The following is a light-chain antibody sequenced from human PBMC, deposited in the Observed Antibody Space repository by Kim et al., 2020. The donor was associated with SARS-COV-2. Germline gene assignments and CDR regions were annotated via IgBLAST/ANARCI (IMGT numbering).Light chain of an antibody. CDR1: SSDVGGYNY. Sequence: PGQSVTISCTGTSSDVGGYNYVSWYQHHPGKAPKLMVSDVSKRPSGVPDRFSGSKSGNTASLTISGLQAEDEAEYFCCSYAGYYTVFGGGTKLTVL. CDR2: DVS. J-gene: IGLJ3*02. V-gene: IGLV2-11*01. CDR3: CSYAGYYTV.